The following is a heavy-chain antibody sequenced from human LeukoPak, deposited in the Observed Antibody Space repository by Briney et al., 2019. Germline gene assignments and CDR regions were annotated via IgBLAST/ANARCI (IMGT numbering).Heavy chain of an antibody. Sequence: GESLKISCKDSGDSFTYWIGWVRQMPGKGLEWMGIIYPGDSDTRYSPSFQGQVTISADKSISTAYLQWSSLKASDTAMYYCARHQGWFDPWGQGTLVTVSS. CDR3: ARHQGWFDP. CDR2: IYPGDSDT. CDR1: GDSFTYW. J-gene: IGHJ5*02. V-gene: IGHV5-51*01.